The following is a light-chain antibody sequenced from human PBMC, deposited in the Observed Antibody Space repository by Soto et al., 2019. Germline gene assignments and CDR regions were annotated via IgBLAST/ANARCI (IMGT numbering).Light chain of an antibody. V-gene: IGLV2-14*03. CDR3: CSYSRSSPYV. Sequence: QSALTQPASVYGSPGQSITISCTGTSSDVGAYNYVSWYQHHPGKVPRLMIFDVSNRPSGVSNRFSGSKSGNTASLTISGLQAEDEADYYCCSYSRSSPYVFGAGTKVTVL. CDR1: SSDVGAYNY. CDR2: DVS. J-gene: IGLJ1*01.